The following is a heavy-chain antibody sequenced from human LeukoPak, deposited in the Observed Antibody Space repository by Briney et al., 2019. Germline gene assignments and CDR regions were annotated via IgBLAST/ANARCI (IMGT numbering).Heavy chain of an antibody. V-gene: IGHV3-23*01. Sequence: PGGSLRLSCAASGFTFSSYAMSWVRQAPGKGLEWVSAISGSGGSTYYADSVKGRFTISRDNSKNTLYLQMNSLRAEDTAVYYCAKDSITIFGVVIGHFDPWGQGTLVTVSS. CDR2: ISGSGGST. J-gene: IGHJ5*02. CDR3: AKDSITIFGVVIGHFDP. D-gene: IGHD3-3*01. CDR1: GFTFSSYA.